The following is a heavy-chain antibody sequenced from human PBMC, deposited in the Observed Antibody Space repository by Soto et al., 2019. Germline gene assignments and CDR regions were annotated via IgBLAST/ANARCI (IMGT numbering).Heavy chain of an antibody. Sequence: GGSLRLSCAASGFTFSSYAMSWVRQAPGKGLEWVSAISGSGGSTYYADSVKGRFTISRDNSKNTLYLQMNSLRAEDTAVYYCSRDHTSGGYDYRGQGTTVTVSS. J-gene: IGHJ6*02. CDR3: SRDHTSGGYDY. CDR2: ISGSGGST. V-gene: IGHV3-23*01. D-gene: IGHD5-12*01. CDR1: GFTFSSYA.